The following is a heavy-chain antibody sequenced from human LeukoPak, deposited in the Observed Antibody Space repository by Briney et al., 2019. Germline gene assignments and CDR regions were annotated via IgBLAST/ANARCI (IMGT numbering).Heavy chain of an antibody. Sequence: PGGSLRLSCAASGFTCSSYAMSWVRQAPGKGLEWVSVLSNSGGTTYYADSVKGRFTISRDNSKNTLYLQMNSLRAEDTALYYCAKGRPLPRRGAFDIWGQGTMVTVSS. CDR1: GFTCSSYA. V-gene: IGHV3-23*01. CDR2: LSNSGGTT. CDR3: AKGRPLPRRGAFDI. D-gene: IGHD3-10*01. J-gene: IGHJ3*02.